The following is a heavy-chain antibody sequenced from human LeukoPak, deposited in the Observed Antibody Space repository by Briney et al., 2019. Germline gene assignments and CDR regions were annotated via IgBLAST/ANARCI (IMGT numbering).Heavy chain of an antibody. D-gene: IGHD6-13*01. CDR1: GFTFSTYW. CDR2: INGDGSTT. CDR3: AKTKPYGTTWYGGID. Sequence: GGSLRLSCTASGFTFSTYWINWVRQSPGKGLVWVALINGDGSTTTHADSVKGRFTISRDNSKNTLYLQMNSLRAEDTAVYYCAKTKPYGTTWYGGIDWGQGALVTVSS. V-gene: IGHV3-74*03. J-gene: IGHJ4*02.